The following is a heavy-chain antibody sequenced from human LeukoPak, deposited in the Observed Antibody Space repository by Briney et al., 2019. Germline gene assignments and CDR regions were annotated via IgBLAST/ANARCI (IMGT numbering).Heavy chain of an antibody. CDR3: ARDRPSYSSSWYNHYYYGMDV. V-gene: IGHV4-59*01. Sequence: SPSETLSLTCTVSGGSISSYYWSWIRQPPGKGLEWTGYIYYSGSTNYNPSLKSRVTISVDTSKNQFSLKLSSVTAADTAVYYCARDRPSYSSSWYNHYYYGMDVWGKGTTVTVSS. D-gene: IGHD6-13*01. CDR1: GGSISSYY. CDR2: IYYSGST. J-gene: IGHJ6*04.